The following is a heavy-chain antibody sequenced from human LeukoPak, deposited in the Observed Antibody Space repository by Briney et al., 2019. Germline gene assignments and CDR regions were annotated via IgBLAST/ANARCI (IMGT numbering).Heavy chain of an antibody. CDR1: EFTFSSYA. CDR3: SSNWGH. J-gene: IGHJ4*02. V-gene: IGHV3-30-3*01. Sequence: GGSLRLSCAASEFTFSSYAMHWVRQAPGKGLEWVAVISYDGSNKYYADSVKGRFTISRDNSKNTLYLQMNSLRAEDTAVYYGSSNWGHWGQGTLVTVSS. D-gene: IGHD7-27*01. CDR2: ISYDGSNK.